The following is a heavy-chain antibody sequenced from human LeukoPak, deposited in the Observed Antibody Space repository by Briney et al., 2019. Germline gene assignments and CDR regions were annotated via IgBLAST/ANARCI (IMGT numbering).Heavy chain of an antibody. Sequence: AGGSLRLSCAASGFTFDDFAMHWVRQSPGKGLEWVSGISWNSDTTAYADSVKGRFTISRDNANNSLYLLMNSLRSEDTAFYYCAKAPHYYASATYWDYFENWGEGSLVTVSS. V-gene: IGHV3-9*01. CDR2: ISWNSDTT. D-gene: IGHD3-10*01. J-gene: IGHJ4*02. CDR3: AKAPHYYASATYWDYFEN. CDR1: GFTFDDFA.